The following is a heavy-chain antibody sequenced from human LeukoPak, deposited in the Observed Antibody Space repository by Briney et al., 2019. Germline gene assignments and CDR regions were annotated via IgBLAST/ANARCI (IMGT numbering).Heavy chain of an antibody. CDR3: ARDNPAGP. J-gene: IGHJ5*02. CDR1: GGSISGYS. CDR2: VYTSGNT. D-gene: IGHD1-14*01. Sequence: SETLSLTCTVSGGSISGYSWSWIRQSAGKGLEWIGRVYTSGNTNYNPSFKSRVIMSIDTSKKQFSLKLISVTAADTAVYYCARDNPAGPWGQGTLVTVSS. V-gene: IGHV4-4*07.